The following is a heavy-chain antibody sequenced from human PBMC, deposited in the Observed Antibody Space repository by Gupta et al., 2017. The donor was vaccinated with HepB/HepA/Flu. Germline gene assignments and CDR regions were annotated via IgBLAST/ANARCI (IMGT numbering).Heavy chain of an antibody. Sequence: QVQLVQSGAEVRQPGSSVKVSCKASGGTFNTYAISWVRQAPGRGLEWMGGIIPMFGTATYAQKLHGRANITADNSTNTAYMELGSLRSDDTAIDYCARTVWGHWEDTSCSRDRNFYFYYMDVWGIGTAVTVSS. CDR1: GGTFNTYA. V-gene: IGHV1-69*06. CDR2: IIPMFGTA. J-gene: IGHJ6*03. D-gene: IGHD2-2*01. CDR3: ARTVWGHWEDTSCSRDRNFYFYYMDV.